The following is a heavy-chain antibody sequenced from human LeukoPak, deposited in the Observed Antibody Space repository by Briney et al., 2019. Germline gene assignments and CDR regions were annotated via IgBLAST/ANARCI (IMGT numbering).Heavy chain of an antibody. CDR2: ISSKSNGGTT. CDR3: IASGRSAGSRY. D-gene: IGHD1-26*01. Sequence: GGSLRLSCTASGFTFINAWMSWVRQAPGEGLEWVGRISSKSNGGTTDYAAPVKGRFTVSRDDLKNTLYLQMNSLKTEDTAVYYCIASGRSAGSRYWGQGTLVTVSS. CDR1: GFTFINAW. J-gene: IGHJ1*01. V-gene: IGHV3-15*01.